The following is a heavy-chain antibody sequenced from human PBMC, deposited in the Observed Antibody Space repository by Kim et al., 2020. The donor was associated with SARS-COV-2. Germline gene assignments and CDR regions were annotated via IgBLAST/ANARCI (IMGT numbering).Heavy chain of an antibody. CDR3: ARDMQNLVPYYYYYYGMDA. V-gene: IGHV3-33*01. CDR2: IWYDGSNK. CDR1: GFTFSSYG. Sequence: GGSLRLSCAASGFTFSSYGMHWVRQAPGKGLEWVADIWYDGSNKYYADSVKGRFTISRDNSKNTLYLQMNSLRAEDTAVYYCARDMQNLVPYYYYYYGMDAWGQVTTVTISS. J-gene: IGHJ6*02. D-gene: IGHD6-13*01.